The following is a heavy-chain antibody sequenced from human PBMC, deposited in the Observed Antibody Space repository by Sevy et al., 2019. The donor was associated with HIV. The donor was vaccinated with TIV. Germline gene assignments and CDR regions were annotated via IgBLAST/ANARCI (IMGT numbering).Heavy chain of an antibody. CDR2: ISRSRVYI. D-gene: IGHD3-22*01. J-gene: IGHJ4*02. CDR3: ARGSSDLERDY. V-gene: IGHV3-21*01. Sequence: GGSLRLSCAASGFTFTSYSMNWVRQAPGKGLEWVSSISRSRVYIYYADSVKGRFTISRDNTKNSLFLQMNSLRAEDTAVYYCARGSSDLERDYWGQGTLVTVSS. CDR1: GFTFTSYS.